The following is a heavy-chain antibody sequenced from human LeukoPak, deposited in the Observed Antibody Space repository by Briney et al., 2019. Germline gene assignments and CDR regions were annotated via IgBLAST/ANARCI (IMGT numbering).Heavy chain of an antibody. J-gene: IGHJ4*02. CDR3: ARYYYDSSGYNPSPYFDY. CDR2: INHSGST. Sequence: SETLSLTCAVYGGSFSGYYWSWIRQPPGKGLEWIGEINHSGSTNYNPSLKSRVTISVDTSKNQFSLKLSSVTAADTAVYYCARYYYDSSGYNPSPYFDYWGQGTPVTVSS. V-gene: IGHV4-34*01. D-gene: IGHD3-22*01. CDR1: GGSFSGYY.